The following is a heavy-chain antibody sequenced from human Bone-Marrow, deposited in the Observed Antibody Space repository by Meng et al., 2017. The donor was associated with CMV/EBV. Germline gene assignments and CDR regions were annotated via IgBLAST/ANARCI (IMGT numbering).Heavy chain of an antibody. D-gene: IGHD1-26*01. J-gene: IGHJ4*02. CDR1: GDSISSYY. V-gene: IGHV4-4*07. CDR2: IYTSGST. CDR3: AREIVGATTRYYFDY. Sequence: SETLSLTCTVSGDSISSYYWSWIRQPAGKGLEWIGRIYTSGSTNYNPSLKSRVTISVDTSKNQFSLKLSSVTAADTAVYYCAREIVGATTRYYFDYWGQRTLVTVSS.